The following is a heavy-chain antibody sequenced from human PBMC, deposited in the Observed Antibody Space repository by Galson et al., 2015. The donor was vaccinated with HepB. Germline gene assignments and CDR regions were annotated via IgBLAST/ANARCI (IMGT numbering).Heavy chain of an antibody. CDR3: ARARITMVRGVNNWFDP. V-gene: IGHV1-3*01. Sequence: SVKVSCKASGYTFTSYAMHWVRQAPGQRLEWMGWINAGNGNTKYSQKFQGRVTITRDTSASTAYMELSSLRSEDTAVYYCARARITMVRGVNNWFDPWGQGTLVTVSS. CDR1: GYTFTSYA. CDR2: INAGNGNT. D-gene: IGHD3-10*01. J-gene: IGHJ5*02.